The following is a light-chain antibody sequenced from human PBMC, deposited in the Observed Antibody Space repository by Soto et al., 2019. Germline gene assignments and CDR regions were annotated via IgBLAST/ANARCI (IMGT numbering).Light chain of an antibody. V-gene: IGKV1-39*01. J-gene: IGKJ1*01. CDR3: QQSYSIPQT. CDR1: QSISSY. Sequence: DIQMTQSPSSLSASVGDRVTITCRASQSISSYLNWYQQKPGKAPQFLMYAASSLQSGVPSRFSGSGSGTDFTLTISSLQPEDFATYYCQQSYSIPQTFGQGTKVEIK. CDR2: AAS.